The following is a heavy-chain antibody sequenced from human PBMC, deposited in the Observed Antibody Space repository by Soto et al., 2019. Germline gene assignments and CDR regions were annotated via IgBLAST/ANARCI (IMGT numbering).Heavy chain of an antibody. CDR2: IYPGDSDT. D-gene: IGHD3-9*01. CDR3: ATMYYDILTGLQGWFDP. Sequence: LKISCKGSGYSFTSYWIGWVRQMPGKGLEWMGIIYPGDSDTRYSPSFQGQVTISADKSISTAYLQWSSLKASDTAMYYCATMYYDILTGLQGWFDPWGQGTLVTVSS. CDR1: GYSFTSYW. V-gene: IGHV5-51*01. J-gene: IGHJ5*02.